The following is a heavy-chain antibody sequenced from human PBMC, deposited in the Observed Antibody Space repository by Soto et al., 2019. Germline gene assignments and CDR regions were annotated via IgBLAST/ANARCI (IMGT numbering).Heavy chain of an antibody. CDR2: IWYDGSNK. CDR1: GFTFSSYG. CDR3: ARGGDYYYGMDV. Sequence: VQLVESGGGVVQPGRSLRLSCAASGFTFSSYGMHWVRQAPGKGLEWVAVIWYDGSNKYYADSVKGRFTISRDNSKTTLYLQMNSLRAEDTAVYYCARGGDYYYGMDVWGQGTTGTVSS. V-gene: IGHV3-33*01. J-gene: IGHJ6*02.